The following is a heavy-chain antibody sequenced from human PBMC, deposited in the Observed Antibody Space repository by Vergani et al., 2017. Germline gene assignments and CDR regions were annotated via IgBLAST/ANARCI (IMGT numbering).Heavy chain of an antibody. D-gene: IGHD6-25*01. CDR2: IYTSGST. CDR3: ARGIAPAAGYYYYGMDV. V-gene: IGHV4-61*02. J-gene: IGHJ6*02. Sequence: QVQLQESGPGLVKPSQTLSLTCTVSGGSISSGSYYWSWIRQPAGKGLEWIGRIYTSGSTNYNPSLKSRVTISVDTSKNQFSLKLSSVTAADTAVYYCARGIAPAAGYYYYGMDVWGQGTTVTVSS. CDR1: GGSISSGSYY.